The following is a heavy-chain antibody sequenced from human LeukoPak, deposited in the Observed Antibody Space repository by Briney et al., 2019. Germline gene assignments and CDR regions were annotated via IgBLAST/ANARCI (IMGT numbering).Heavy chain of an antibody. CDR3: ARDVGDDYVWGSYRSDY. V-gene: IGHV4-34*01. Sequence: PSETLSLTCAVYGGSFSGYYWSWFRKPPGKGLEWIGEINHSGSTNNNPSLKSRVTISVDTSKNRFSLKLSSVTAADTAVYYCARDVGDDYVWGSYRSDYWGQGTLVTVSS. CDR1: GGSFSGYY. J-gene: IGHJ4*02. CDR2: INHSGST. D-gene: IGHD3-16*02.